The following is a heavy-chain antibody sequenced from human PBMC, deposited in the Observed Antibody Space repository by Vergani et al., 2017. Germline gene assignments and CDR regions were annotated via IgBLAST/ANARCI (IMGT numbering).Heavy chain of an antibody. CDR2: INHSGST. D-gene: IGHD3-22*01. CDR3: ASLTGLSSSGYYYYYYYMDV. J-gene: IGHJ6*03. Sequence: QVQLQQWGAGLLKPSETLSLTCAVYGGSFSGYYWSWIRQPPGKGLEWIGEINHSGSTNYNPSLKSRVTISVDTSKNQFSLKLSYVTAADTAVYYCASLTGLSSSGYYYYYYYMDVWGKGTTVTVSS. CDR1: GGSFSGYY. V-gene: IGHV4-34*01.